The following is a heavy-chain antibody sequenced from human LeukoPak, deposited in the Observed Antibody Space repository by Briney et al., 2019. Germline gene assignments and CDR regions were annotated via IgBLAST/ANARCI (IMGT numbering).Heavy chain of an antibody. CDR3: AKDQQLVLGDYYYGMDV. CDR2: IRQAGSEK. Sequence: PEGSLRLSCAASGFTFSSYWMSWVRQAPGKGLEWVANIRQAGSEKNYVDSVKGRFTISRDNAKNSLYLQMNSLRAEDTAVYYCAKDQQLVLGDYYYGMDVWGQGTTVTVSS. V-gene: IGHV3-7*01. D-gene: IGHD6-13*01. CDR1: GFTFSSYW. J-gene: IGHJ6*02.